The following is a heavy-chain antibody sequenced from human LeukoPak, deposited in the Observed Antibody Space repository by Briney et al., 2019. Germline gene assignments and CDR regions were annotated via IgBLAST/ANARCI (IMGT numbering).Heavy chain of an antibody. J-gene: IGHJ4*02. CDR1: GFTFSNYA. Sequence: GGSLRLSCAASGFTFSNYAMSWVRQAPGKGLEWVSGIRNSGIDTYYADSVEGRFTISRDNSKNTLFLQMNSLRAEDTAIYYCAKDSQSGAYSQSYGNLDYWGQGSLVTVSS. V-gene: IGHV3-23*01. CDR3: AKDSQSGAYSQSYGNLDY. D-gene: IGHD3-10*01. CDR2: IRNSGIDT.